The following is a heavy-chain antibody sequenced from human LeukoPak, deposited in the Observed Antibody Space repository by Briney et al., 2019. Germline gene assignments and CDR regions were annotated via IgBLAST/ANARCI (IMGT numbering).Heavy chain of an antibody. D-gene: IGHD6-19*01. CDR3: ARLRQWLIPDC. V-gene: IGHV4-59*05. Sequence: SETLSLTCTVSGGSISSYYWSWIRQPPGKGLEWIGSIYYSGSTYYNPSLKSRVTISVDTSKNQFSLKLSSVTAADTAVYYCARLRQWLIPDCWGQGTLVTVSS. CDR2: IYYSGST. CDR1: GGSISSYY. J-gene: IGHJ4*02.